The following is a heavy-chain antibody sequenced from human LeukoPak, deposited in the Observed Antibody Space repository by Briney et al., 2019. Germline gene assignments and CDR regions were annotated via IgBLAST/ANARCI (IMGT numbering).Heavy chain of an antibody. CDR3: AKNSLWFGELLTNIDY. CDR2: ISSSGSTV. CDR1: GFTFSDYY. Sequence: PGGSLRLSCAASGFTFSDYYMSWIRQAPGKGLEWVSYISSSGSTVHYADSVKGRFTISRDNAKNSLYLQMNSLRAEDTAVYYCAKNSLWFGELLTNIDYWGQGTLVTVSS. D-gene: IGHD3-10*01. J-gene: IGHJ4*02. V-gene: IGHV3-11*04.